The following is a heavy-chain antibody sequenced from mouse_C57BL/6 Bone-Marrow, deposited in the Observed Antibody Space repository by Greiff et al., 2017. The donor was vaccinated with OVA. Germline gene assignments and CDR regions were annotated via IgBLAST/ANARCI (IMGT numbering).Heavy chain of an antibody. CDR2: ISSGGSYT. J-gene: IGHJ2*01. V-gene: IGHV5-6*01. D-gene: IGHD1-1*01. CDR1: GFTFSSYG. CDR3: ASLLLRPFGY. Sequence: EVQGVESGGDLVKPGGSLKLSCAASGFTFSSYGMSWVRQAPDKRLEWVATISSGGSYTYYPDSVKGRFTISRDNAKNTLYLQMSSLKSEDTAMYYCASLLLRPFGYWGQGTTLTVSS.